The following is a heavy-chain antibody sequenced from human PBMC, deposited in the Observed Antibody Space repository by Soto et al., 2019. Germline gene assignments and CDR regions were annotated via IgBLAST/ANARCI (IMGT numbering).Heavy chain of an antibody. V-gene: IGHV4-34*01. CDR3: ARHNYDGSVYYYYYYGMDV. CDR1: GGSFSGYY. J-gene: IGHJ6*02. Sequence: SETLSLTCAVYGGSFSGYYWSWIRQPPGKGLEWIGEINHSGNTNYNPSLKSRVTISVDTSKNQFSLKLSSVTAADTAVYYCARHNYDGSVYYYYYYGMDVWGQGTTVTVSS. D-gene: IGHD3-22*01. CDR2: INHSGNT.